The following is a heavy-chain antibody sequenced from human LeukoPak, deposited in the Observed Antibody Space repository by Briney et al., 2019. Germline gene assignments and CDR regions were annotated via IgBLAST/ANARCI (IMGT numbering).Heavy chain of an antibody. CDR2: ISSSSSYI. V-gene: IGHV3-21*01. CDR3: ARTKNIAAAGAFDY. CDR1: GFTFSSYS. J-gene: IGHJ4*02. Sequence: GGSLRLSCAASGFTFSSYSMNWVRQATGKGLEWVSSISSSSSYIYYADSVKGRFTISRDNAKSSLYLQMNSLRAEDTAVYYCARTKNIAAAGAFDYWGQGTLVTVSS. D-gene: IGHD6-13*01.